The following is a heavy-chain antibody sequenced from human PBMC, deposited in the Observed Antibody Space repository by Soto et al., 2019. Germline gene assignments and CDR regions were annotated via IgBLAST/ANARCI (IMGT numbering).Heavy chain of an antibody. V-gene: IGHV3-30*18. D-gene: IGHD6-13*01. CDR2: ISYDGST. Sequence: GGSLRHSCAASGFTFSSYGMHLVRQAPGKGLEWVAVISYDGSTYYADSVKGRFTISRDNSKNTLYLQMNSLRAEDTAVYYCAKDFGESSSWWYYFDYWGQGTLVTVSS. J-gene: IGHJ4*02. CDR3: AKDFGESSSWWYYFDY. CDR1: GFTFSSYG.